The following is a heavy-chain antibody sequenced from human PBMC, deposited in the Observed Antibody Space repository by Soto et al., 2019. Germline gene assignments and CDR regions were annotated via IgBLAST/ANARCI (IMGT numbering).Heavy chain of an antibody. Sequence: GGSLRLSCAASGFTFSSYAMSWVRQAPGKGLEWVSAISGSGGSTYYADSVKGRFTIPRDNSKNTLYLQMNSLRAEDTAVYYCAKQGIEQLFSEYYFDYWGQGTLVTVSS. J-gene: IGHJ4*02. CDR2: ISGSGGST. CDR3: AKQGIEQLFSEYYFDY. V-gene: IGHV3-23*01. D-gene: IGHD6-13*01. CDR1: GFTFSSYA.